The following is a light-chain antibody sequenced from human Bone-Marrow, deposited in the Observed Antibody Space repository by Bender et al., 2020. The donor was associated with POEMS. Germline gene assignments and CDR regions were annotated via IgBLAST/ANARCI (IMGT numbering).Light chain of an antibody. Sequence: SYELTQPPSVSVSPGQTASITCSGDKLGDKYASWYQQKPGQAPVLVMYEDTKRPSGIPERFSGSSSGNTATLTISGTQVVDEADYYCQSYDISLSGWVFGGGTKLTAL. CDR2: EDT. V-gene: IGLV3-1*01. J-gene: IGLJ3*02. CDR3: QSYDISLSGWV. CDR1: KLGDKY.